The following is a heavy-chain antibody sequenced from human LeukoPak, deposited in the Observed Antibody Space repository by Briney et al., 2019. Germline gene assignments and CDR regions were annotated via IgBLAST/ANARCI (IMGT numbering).Heavy chain of an antibody. V-gene: IGHV1-46*01. J-gene: IGHJ4*02. CDR2: INPSGGST. D-gene: IGHD3-3*01. CDR1: GYTFTSYY. Sequence: VASVRVSCKASGYTFTSYYMHWVRQAPGQGLEWMGIINPSGGSTSYARKFQGRVTMTRDTSTSTVYMELSSLRPEDTAVYYCARVKRTIFGVVGPYYFDYWGQGTLVTVS. CDR3: ARVKRTIFGVVGPYYFDY.